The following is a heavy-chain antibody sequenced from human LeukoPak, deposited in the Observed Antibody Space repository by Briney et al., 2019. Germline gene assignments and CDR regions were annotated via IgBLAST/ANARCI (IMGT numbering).Heavy chain of an antibody. J-gene: IGHJ5*02. Sequence: ASVKVSCKASGYTFTGYYMHWVRQATGQGLEWMGWMNPNSGNTGYAQKFQGRVTMTRNTSISTAYMELSSLRSEDTAVYYCAREGFDVLLWFRELLRSNWFDPWGQGTLVTVSS. D-gene: IGHD3-10*01. CDR2: MNPNSGNT. CDR3: AREGFDVLLWFRELLRSNWFDP. CDR1: GYTFTGYY. V-gene: IGHV1-8*02.